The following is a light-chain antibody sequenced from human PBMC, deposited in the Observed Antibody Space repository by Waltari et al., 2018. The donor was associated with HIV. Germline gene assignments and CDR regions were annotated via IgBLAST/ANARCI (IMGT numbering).Light chain of an antibody. Sequence: QSALTHPASVSGPPGQSTTISSTGTRIDLRNYTPASCYQPHPGKAPKVIIYEVSNRPSGVSSRFSGSISANTASLTISGLQAEDEADYFCTSYISSSSPVFGGGTKVTVL. J-gene: IGLJ3*02. V-gene: IGLV2-14*01. CDR2: EVS. CDR3: TSYISSSSPV. CDR1: RIDLRNYTP.